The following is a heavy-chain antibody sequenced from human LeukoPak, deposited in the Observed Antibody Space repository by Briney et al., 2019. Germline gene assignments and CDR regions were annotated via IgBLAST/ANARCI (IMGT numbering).Heavy chain of an antibody. D-gene: IGHD1-26*01. Sequence: GGSLRLSCAASGFTFSSFSMHWVRQAPGKGLEWVSSISPSSGYISYADSVKGRFTISRDIAKNSLYPQMNSLRAEDTAVYYCAKLYSGSFDYWGQGTLVTVSP. CDR1: GFTFSSFS. CDR3: AKLYSGSFDY. CDR2: ISPSSGYI. V-gene: IGHV3-21*01. J-gene: IGHJ4*02.